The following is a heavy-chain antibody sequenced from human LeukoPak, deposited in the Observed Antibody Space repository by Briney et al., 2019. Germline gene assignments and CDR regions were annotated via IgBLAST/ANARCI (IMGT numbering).Heavy chain of an antibody. CDR3: AKGAAAGKVDWFDP. D-gene: IGHD6-13*01. Sequence: GGSLRLSCAASGFTFSNFAMMWVRQAPGTGLQWVSTITGYGATFYADSERGRFTIFRDTSMNTLFLQMNSLGAEDTAVYYCAKGAAAGKVDWFDPWGQGTLVTVSS. CDR2: ITGYGAT. J-gene: IGHJ5*02. V-gene: IGHV3-23*01. CDR1: GFTFSNFA.